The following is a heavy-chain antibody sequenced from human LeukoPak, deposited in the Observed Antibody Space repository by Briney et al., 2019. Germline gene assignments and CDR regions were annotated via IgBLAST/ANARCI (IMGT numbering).Heavy chain of an antibody. V-gene: IGHV4-59*08. CDR1: GGSITTYY. CDR3: ASATFYYDTSDSPGHFQH. CDR2: IYYSGST. J-gene: IGHJ1*01. Sequence: SETLSLTCSVSGGSITTYYWSWIRQPPGKGLEWIGYIYYSGSTNYNPSLKSRVTISVDTSKKQFFLKLSPVTAADTAVYYCASATFYYDTSDSPGHFQHWGQGTLVTVSS. D-gene: IGHD3-22*01.